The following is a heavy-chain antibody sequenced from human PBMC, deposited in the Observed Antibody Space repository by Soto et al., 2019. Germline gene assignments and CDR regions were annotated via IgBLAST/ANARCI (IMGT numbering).Heavy chain of an antibody. D-gene: IGHD2-21*02. CDR1: GYTFTSYG. CDR3: AIAICGGDCYSFDY. Sequence: GASVKVSCTASGYTFTSYGISWVRQAPGQGLEWMGWISAYNGNTNYAQKLQGRVTMTTDTSTSTAYMELRSLRSDDTAVYYCAIAICGGDCYSFDYWGQGTLVTVSS. CDR2: ISAYNGNT. V-gene: IGHV1-18*01. J-gene: IGHJ4*02.